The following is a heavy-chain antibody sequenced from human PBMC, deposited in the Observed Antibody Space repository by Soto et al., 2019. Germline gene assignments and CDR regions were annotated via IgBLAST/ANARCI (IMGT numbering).Heavy chain of an antibody. CDR2: ISYDGSNK. CDR3: AKVDYRGSYFDY. J-gene: IGHJ4*02. Sequence: QVQLVESGGGVVQPGRSLRLSCAASGFTFSSYGMHWVRQAPGKGLEWVAVISYDGSNKYYADSVKGRFTISRDNSKNTLYLQMNSLGGEGRAVSYCAKVDYRGSYFDYWGQGTLVTVSS. V-gene: IGHV3-30*18. D-gene: IGHD1-26*01. CDR1: GFTFSSYG.